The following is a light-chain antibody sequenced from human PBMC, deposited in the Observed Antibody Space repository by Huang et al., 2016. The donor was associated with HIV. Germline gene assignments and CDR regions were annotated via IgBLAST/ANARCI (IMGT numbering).Light chain of an antibody. V-gene: IGKV3-15*01. J-gene: IGKJ2*01. CDR3: QQYNNWPPYT. CDR2: DTS. CDR1: QSISSN. Sequence: EIVMTQFPATLSVSPGERATLSCRASQSISSNLAWYQQKPGQAPRLLIYDTSTRATDIPARFSGSGSGTEFTLTISSQQSEDFAVYYCQQYNNWPPYTFGQGTKLEIK.